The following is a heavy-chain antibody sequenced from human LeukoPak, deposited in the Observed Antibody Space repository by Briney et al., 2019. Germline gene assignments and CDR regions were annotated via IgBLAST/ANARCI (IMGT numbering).Heavy chain of an antibody. CDR1: GGSISSYY. CDR3: ARRFFGGSYYFDY. V-gene: IGHV4-59*08. CDR2: IYYSGST. D-gene: IGHD1-26*01. J-gene: IGHJ4*02. Sequence: SETLSLNCTVSGGSISSYYWSWIRQPPGKGLEWIGYIYYSGSTNYNPSLKSRVTISVDTSKNQFSLKLSSVTAADTAVYYCARRFFGGSYYFDYWGQGTLVTVSS.